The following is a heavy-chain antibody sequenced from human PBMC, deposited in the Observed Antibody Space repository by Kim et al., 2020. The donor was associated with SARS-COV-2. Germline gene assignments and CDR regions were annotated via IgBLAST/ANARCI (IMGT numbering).Heavy chain of an antibody. D-gene: IGHD6-19*01. CDR3: ARDNHSSGWHFDY. CDR2: INPNSGGT. V-gene: IGHV1-2*02. Sequence: ASVKVSCKASGYTFTGYYMHWVRQAPGQGLEWKGWINPNSGGTNYAQKFQGRVTMTRDTSISTAYMELSRLRSDDTAVYYCARDNHSSGWHFDYWGQGTLVTVSS. J-gene: IGHJ4*02. CDR1: GYTFTGYY.